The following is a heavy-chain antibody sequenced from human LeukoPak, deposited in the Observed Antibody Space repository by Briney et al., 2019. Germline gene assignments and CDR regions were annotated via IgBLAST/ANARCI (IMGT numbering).Heavy chain of an antibody. CDR3: ARGEKSGVAYTNWLDS. CDR2: IKPDGSEQ. D-gene: IGHD3-3*01. J-gene: IGHJ5*01. Sequence: PGGSLRLSCAASGFTFSDYYISWVRQAPGEGLDWVAAIKPDGSEQYYVDSVKGRFTISRDNAKNSLFLQMNSLRAEDTALYYCARGEKSGVAYTNWLDSWGQGTLVPDPS. CDR1: GFTFSDYY. V-gene: IGHV3-7*01.